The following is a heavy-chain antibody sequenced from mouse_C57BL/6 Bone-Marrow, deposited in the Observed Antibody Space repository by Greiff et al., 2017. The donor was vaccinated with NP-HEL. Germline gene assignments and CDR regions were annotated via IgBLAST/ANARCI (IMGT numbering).Heavy chain of an antibody. D-gene: IGHD1-1*01. CDR1: GYTFTSYW. J-gene: IGHJ2*01. V-gene: IGHV1-59*01. Sequence: QVQLQQPGAELVRPGTSVKLSCKASGYTFTSYWMHWVKQRPGQGLEWIGVIDPSDSYTNYNQKFKGKATLTVDTSSSTAYMQLSSLTSEDSAVYYCARGITTVVAVDYWGQGTTLTVSS. CDR3: ARGITTVVAVDY. CDR2: IDPSDSYT.